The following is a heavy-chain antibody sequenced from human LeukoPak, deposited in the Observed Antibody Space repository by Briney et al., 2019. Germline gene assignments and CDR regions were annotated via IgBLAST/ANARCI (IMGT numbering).Heavy chain of an antibody. V-gene: IGHV4-39*01. CDR3: ATLKAAAVYYYYMDV. J-gene: IGHJ6*03. CDR2: FYYSGST. CDR1: GGSISSTSYY. D-gene: IGHD6-13*01. Sequence: SETLSPTCIVSGGSISSTSYYWGWIRQPPGKGLEWIGSFYYSGSTYYNPSLKSRVTISVDSSKNQFSLKLSSVTAADTALYYCATLKAAAVYYYYMDVWGKGTTVTVSS.